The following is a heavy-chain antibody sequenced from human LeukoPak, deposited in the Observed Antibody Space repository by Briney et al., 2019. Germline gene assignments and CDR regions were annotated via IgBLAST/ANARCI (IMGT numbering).Heavy chain of an antibody. Sequence: GRSLRLSCAASGFTFSTYGMHWVRQAPGKGLEWVAVIWYDGGYRNYADSVKGRFTISRDNAKNTLYLQMNSLRVEDTAVYYCARGGSPPEALGDALNIWGQGTMVTVSS. CDR2: IWYDGGYR. CDR1: GFTFSTYG. J-gene: IGHJ3*02. D-gene: IGHD1-26*01. V-gene: IGHV3-33*01. CDR3: ARGGSPPEALGDALNI.